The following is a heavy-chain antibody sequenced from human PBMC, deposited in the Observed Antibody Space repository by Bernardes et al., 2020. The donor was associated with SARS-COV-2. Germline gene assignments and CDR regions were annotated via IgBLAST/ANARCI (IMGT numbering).Heavy chain of an antibody. CDR1: GYTFTGYY. D-gene: IGHD5-18*01. J-gene: IGHJ6*02. CDR3: ARDRRDTAMGTYYYYGMDV. V-gene: IGHV1-2*02. CDR2: INPNSGGT. Sequence: ASVKVSCKASGYTFTGYYMHWVRQAPGQGLEWMGWINPNSGGTNYAQKFQGRVTMTRDTSISTAYMELSRLRSDDTAVYYCARDRRDTAMGTYYYYGMDVWGQGTTVTVSS.